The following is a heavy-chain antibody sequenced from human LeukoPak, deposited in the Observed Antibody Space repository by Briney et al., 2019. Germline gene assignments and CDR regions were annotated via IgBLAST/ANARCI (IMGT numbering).Heavy chain of an antibody. CDR1: DDSISDYY. CDR3: ARVLGLYQEGMDV. CDR2: SYQGA. J-gene: IGHJ6*02. D-gene: IGHD2-2*01. V-gene: IGHV4-39*07. Sequence: SETLSLTCTVSDDSISDYYRGWIRQSPGTGLQWIGTSYQGASLKSRVTISLDTSKNQFSLRLTSVTAADTAVYYCARVLGLYQEGMDVWGPGITVTVSS.